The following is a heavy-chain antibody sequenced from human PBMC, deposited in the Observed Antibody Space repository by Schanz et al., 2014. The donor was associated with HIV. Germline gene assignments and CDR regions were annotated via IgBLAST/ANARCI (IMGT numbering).Heavy chain of an antibody. CDR3: VLPTWDYGDYTASFDI. CDR1: GFNFSRYN. J-gene: IGHJ3*02. D-gene: IGHD4-17*01. V-gene: IGHV3-30*03. CDR2: ISYDGSDK. Sequence: VQLVESGKYLVEPGESLRLSCVASGFNFSRYNMNWVRQTPGKGLEWVAMISYDGSDKYYADSVKGRFTISRDNSKSTLYLQMSSLRPEDTAVYYCVLPTWDYGDYTASFDIWGHGTMVTVSS.